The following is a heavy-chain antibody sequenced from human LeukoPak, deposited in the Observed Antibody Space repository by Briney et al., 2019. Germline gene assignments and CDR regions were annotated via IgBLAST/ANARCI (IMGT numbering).Heavy chain of an antibody. Sequence: PGGSLRLSCAASGFTFSSYGMGWVRQAPGKGLEWVSSISGGGETTYYADSVKGRFPSSRDNSKNTLYLQMNSLRAEDTAVYYCAKDSRAALVGPYYMDVWGKGTTVTISS. V-gene: IGHV3-23*01. CDR2: ISGGGETT. CDR1: GFTFSSYG. J-gene: IGHJ6*03. CDR3: AKDSRAALVGPYYMDV. D-gene: IGHD6-25*01.